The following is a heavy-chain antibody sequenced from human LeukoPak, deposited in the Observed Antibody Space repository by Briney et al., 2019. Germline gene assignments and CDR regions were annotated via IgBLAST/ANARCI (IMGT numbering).Heavy chain of an antibody. CDR1: GFTFSSYA. CDR3: ARESGNGYSSGWYPYYYYGMDV. CDR2: ISYDGSNK. D-gene: IGHD6-19*01. J-gene: IGHJ6*02. V-gene: IGHV3-30-3*01. Sequence: GGSLRLSCAASGFTFSSYAMHWVRQAPGKGLEWVAVISYDGSNKYYADSVKGRFTISRDNSKNTLYLQMNSLRAEDTAVYYCARESGNGYSSGWYPYYYYGMDVWGQGTTVTVSS.